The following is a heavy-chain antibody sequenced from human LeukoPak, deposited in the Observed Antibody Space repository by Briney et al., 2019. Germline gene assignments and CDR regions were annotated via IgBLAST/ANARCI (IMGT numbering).Heavy chain of an antibody. V-gene: IGHV3-48*03. D-gene: IGHD6-19*01. CDR3: ARDRGADSGWVFDF. J-gene: IGHJ4*02. Sequence: GGSLRLSCAASGFTFSSYEMNWVRQAPGKVLEWVSYISSSGSTIYYADSVKGRFTISRDNAKNSLYLQMNSLRAEDTSVYYCARDRGADSGWVFDFWGQGILVTVSS. CDR2: ISSSGSTI. CDR1: GFTFSSYE.